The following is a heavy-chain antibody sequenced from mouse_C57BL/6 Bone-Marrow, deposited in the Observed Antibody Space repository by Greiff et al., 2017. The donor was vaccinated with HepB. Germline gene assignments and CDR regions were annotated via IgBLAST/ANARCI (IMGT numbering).Heavy chain of an antibody. J-gene: IGHJ4*01. CDR1: GYTFTSYW. CDR2: IYPGSGST. CDR3: AISFPYYYAMDY. V-gene: IGHV1-55*01. Sequence: QVQLQQPGAELVKPGASVKMSCKASGYTFTSYWITWVKQRPGQGLEWIGDIYPGSGSTNYNEKFKSKATLTVDTSSSTAYMPLSSLTSEDSAVYYCAISFPYYYAMDYWGQGTSVTVSS.